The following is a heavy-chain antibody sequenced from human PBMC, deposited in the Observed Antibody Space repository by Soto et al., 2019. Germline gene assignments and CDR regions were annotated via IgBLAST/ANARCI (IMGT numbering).Heavy chain of an antibody. V-gene: IGHV1-18*01. CDR2: ISAYNGNT. D-gene: IGHD3-22*01. J-gene: IGHJ4*02. CDR1: GYTFATSG. CDR3: ARAGHYYDSSGYAN. Sequence: QVKLVQSGTEVKKPGASMKVSCQASGYTFATSGISWVRQAPGQGLEWMGWISAYNGNTNYEQKLQDRVTMTTDTSTITAYLELRSMRSDDTAVYYCARAGHYYDSSGYANWGQGTLVTVSS.